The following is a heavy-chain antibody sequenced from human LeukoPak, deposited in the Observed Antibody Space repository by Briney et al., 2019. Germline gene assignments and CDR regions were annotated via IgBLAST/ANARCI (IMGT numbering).Heavy chain of an antibody. Sequence: PSETLSLTCAVSGGSFSGYYWSWIRQPPGKGLEWIGEINHSGSTNYNPSLKSRVTISVDTSKNQFSLKLSSVTAADTAVYYCARVDYGDLVVGPYYYGMDVWGQGTTVTVSS. D-gene: IGHD4-17*01. CDR3: ARVDYGDLVVGPYYYGMDV. V-gene: IGHV4-34*01. CDR2: INHSGST. CDR1: GGSFSGYY. J-gene: IGHJ6*02.